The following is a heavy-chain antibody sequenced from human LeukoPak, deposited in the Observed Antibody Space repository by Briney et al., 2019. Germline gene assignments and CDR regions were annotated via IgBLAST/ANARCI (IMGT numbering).Heavy chain of an antibody. Sequence: GGSLRLSCAASGFTFSNAWMSWVRQAPGKGLEWVGRIKSKTDGGTTDYAAPVKGRFTISRDDSKNTLYLQMNSLKTEDTAVYYCTTGYDFWSGYYESAYWGQGTLVTVSS. CDR3: TTGYDFWSGYYESAY. D-gene: IGHD3-3*01. CDR1: GFTFSNAW. J-gene: IGHJ4*02. CDR2: IKSKTDGGTT. V-gene: IGHV3-15*01.